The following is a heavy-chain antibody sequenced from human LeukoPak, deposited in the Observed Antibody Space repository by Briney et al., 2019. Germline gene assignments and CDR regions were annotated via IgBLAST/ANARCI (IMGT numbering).Heavy chain of an antibody. CDR2: IEPDGSEK. CDR1: GFTFSSYW. CDR3: ARGGFRTFDY. D-gene: IGHD3-10*01. V-gene: IGHV3-7*04. J-gene: IGHJ4*02. Sequence: GGSLRLSCAAPGFTFSSYWMSWVRQAPGKGLEWVANIEPDGSEKYYVDSVKGRFTISRDNAKNSLYLQMNGLRAEDTAVYFCARGGFRTFDYWGQGTLVTVSS.